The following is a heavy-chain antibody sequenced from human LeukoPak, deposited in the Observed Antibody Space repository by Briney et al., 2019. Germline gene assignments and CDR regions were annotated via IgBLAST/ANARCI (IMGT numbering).Heavy chain of an antibody. V-gene: IGHV3-9*01. CDR2: ISYSSETI. J-gene: IGHJ3*01. D-gene: IGHD5-24*01. Sequence: GGSLRLSCAASGFPFDEHAMHWVRQAPGKGLEWVSGISYSSETIGYVDSVKGRFTISRDNVRKSLYLQMNSLRIEDTALYYCAKDRGGGSQLGDAYDVWGQGIMVSVSS. CDR3: AKDRGGGSQLGDAYDV. CDR1: GFPFDEHA.